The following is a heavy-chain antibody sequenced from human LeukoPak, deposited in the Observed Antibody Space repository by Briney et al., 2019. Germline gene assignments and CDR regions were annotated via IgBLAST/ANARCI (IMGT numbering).Heavy chain of an antibody. D-gene: IGHD3-3*01. CDR2: IKQDGSEK. CDR1: GFTFISNG. J-gene: IGHJ5*02. Sequence: GGSRRLSGAASGFTFISNGRSWVRKAPGKGLGWVANIKQDGSEKYYVDSVKGRFTISRDNAKNSLYLQMNSLRAEDTAVYYCARDPGYYDFDPWGQGTLVTVSS. V-gene: IGHV3-7*03. CDR3: ARDPGYYDFDP.